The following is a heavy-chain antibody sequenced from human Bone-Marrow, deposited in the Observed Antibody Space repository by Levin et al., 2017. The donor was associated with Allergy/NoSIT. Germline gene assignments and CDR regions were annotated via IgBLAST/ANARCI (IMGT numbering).Heavy chain of an antibody. CDR2: ISWNSGYI. D-gene: IGHD6-19*01. J-gene: IGHJ5*02. V-gene: IGHV3-9*01. Sequence: PGGSLRLSCAASGFTFDDYAMHWVRQAPGKGLEWVSGISWNSGYIGYADSVKGRFTISRDNAKNSLYLQMNSLRAEDTALYYCAKGGSSGWYQPRSNWFDPWGQGTLVTVSS. CDR1: GFTFDDYA. CDR3: AKGGSSGWYQPRSNWFDP.